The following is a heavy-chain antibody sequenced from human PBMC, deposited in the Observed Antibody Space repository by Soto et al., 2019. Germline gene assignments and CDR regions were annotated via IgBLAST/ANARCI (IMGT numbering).Heavy chain of an antibody. J-gene: IGHJ4*02. CDR1: VFTFISYA. CDR3: ARDRSVSAWYYVDY. CDR2: ISDDGSNK. V-gene: IGHV3-30-3*01. D-gene: IGHD6-25*01. Sequence: PGWSLRLSCASSVFTFISYAMHWVRQAPGKGLEWVAIISDDGSNKYNADSVKGRFTISRDNSRNTLFLQMNSLRAEDTAVYYCARDRSVSAWYYVDYWGQGTLVTVSS.